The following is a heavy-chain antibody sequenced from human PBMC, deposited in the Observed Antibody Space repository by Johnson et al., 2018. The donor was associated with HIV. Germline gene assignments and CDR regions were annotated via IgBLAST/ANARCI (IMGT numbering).Heavy chain of an antibody. J-gene: IGHJ3*02. Sequence: LVESGGGLVQPGRSLRLSCAASGFTSDDYAMHWVRQDPGQGLERVSGISWNSGSTGYADYVKGRFTISRDNSKNTLYLQMNSLRPEDTAVYYCARDDGSGIRVKGAFDIWGQGTWVAVSS. D-gene: IGHD3-10*01. CDR2: ISWNSGST. CDR3: ARDDGSGIRVKGAFDI. CDR1: GFTSDDYA. V-gene: IGHV3-9*02.